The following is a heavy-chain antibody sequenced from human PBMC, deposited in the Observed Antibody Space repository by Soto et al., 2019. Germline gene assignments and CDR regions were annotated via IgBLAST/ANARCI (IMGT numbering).Heavy chain of an antibody. CDR2: IYSGGST. J-gene: IGHJ6*02. D-gene: IGHD6-6*01. CDR1: GFTVSSNY. V-gene: IGHV3-53*01. Sequence: EVQLVESGGGLIQPGGSLRLSCAASGFTVSSNYMSWVRQAPGKGLEWVSVIYSGGSTYYAESVKGRFTISRDNSKNTLYLQMNSLRAEDTAVYYCARVSSSSLWDVWGQGTTVTVSS. CDR3: ARVSSSSLWDV.